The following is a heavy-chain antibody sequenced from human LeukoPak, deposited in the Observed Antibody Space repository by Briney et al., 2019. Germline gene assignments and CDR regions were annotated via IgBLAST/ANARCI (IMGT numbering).Heavy chain of an antibody. Sequence: GSLRLSCVASGLRFRSYAMNWVRQAPGKGLEWVANIKQDGSEKYYVDSVKGRFTISRDNAKNSVYLQMNSLRAEDTAVYYCARQLGGSGSYWGQGTLATVSS. CDR1: GLRFRSYA. V-gene: IGHV3-7*01. D-gene: IGHD3-10*01. J-gene: IGHJ4*02. CDR3: ARQLGGSGSY. CDR2: IKQDGSEK.